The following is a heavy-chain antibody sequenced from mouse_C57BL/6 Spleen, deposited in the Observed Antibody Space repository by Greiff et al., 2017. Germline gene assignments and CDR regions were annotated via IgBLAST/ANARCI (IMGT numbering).Heavy chain of an antibody. V-gene: IGHV1-81*01. D-gene: IGHD1-1*01. CDR1: GYTFTSYG. CDR3: ARFSIATVVAEGCAY. Sequence: QVQLQQSGAELARPGASVQLSCKASGYTFTSYGISWVKQRTGQGLEWIGEIYPRSGNTYYNEKFKGKATLTADKSSSTAYMELRSLTSEGSAVYFCARFSIATVVAEGCAYWGQGTLVTVSA. J-gene: IGHJ3*01. CDR2: IYPRSGNT.